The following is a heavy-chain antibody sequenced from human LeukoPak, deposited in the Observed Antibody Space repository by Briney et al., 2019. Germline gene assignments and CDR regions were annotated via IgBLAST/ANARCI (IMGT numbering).Heavy chain of an antibody. D-gene: IGHD3-22*01. V-gene: IGHV3-23*01. CDR3: AKVGITYYYDSSGYYWGY. Sequence: SGGSLRLSCAASGFTFSSYAMSWVRQAPGKGLEWVSAISGSGGSTYYADSVKGRFTISRDNSKNTLYLQMNSLRAEDTAVYYCAKVGITYYYDSSGYYWGYWGQGTLVTVSS. CDR1: GFTFSSYA. J-gene: IGHJ4*02. CDR2: ISGSGGST.